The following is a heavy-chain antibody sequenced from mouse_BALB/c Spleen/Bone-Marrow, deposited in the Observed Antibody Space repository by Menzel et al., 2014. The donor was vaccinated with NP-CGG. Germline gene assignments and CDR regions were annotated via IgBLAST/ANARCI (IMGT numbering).Heavy chain of an antibody. Sequence: EVHLVESGGGLVQPGGSLKLSCAASGFTFSNYGMSWVRQTPDKRLDLVATINSNGGTTYYPDSVKGRFTISRDNAKNTLYLQMSSLKSEDTAIYFCARGLYYVAYGPGFAYWGQGTLVTVSA. D-gene: IGHD2-13*01. CDR1: GFTFSNYG. CDR3: ARGLYYVAYGPGFAY. CDR2: INSNGGTT. J-gene: IGHJ3*01. V-gene: IGHV5-6-3*01.